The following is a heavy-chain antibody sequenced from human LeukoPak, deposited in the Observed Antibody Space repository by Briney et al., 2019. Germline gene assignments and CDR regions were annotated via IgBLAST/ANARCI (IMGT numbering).Heavy chain of an antibody. CDR1: GYTLTELS. D-gene: IGHD2-15*01. CDR2: FNADDGET. Sequence: GASVTVSCKVSGYTLTELSMHWVRQAPGKGLEWMGGFNADDGETIYAQKFQGRVTITEDTSTDTAYMELSSLRSEDTAVYYCATGYCSGGSCHATYYYGMDAWGQGTTVTVSS. CDR3: ATGYCSGGSCHATYYYGMDA. V-gene: IGHV1-24*01. J-gene: IGHJ6*02.